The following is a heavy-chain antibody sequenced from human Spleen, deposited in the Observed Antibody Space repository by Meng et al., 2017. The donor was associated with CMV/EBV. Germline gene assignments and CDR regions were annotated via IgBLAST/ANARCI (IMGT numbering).Heavy chain of an antibody. J-gene: IGHJ4*02. CDR1: GYTFTGYY. Sequence: ASVKVSCKASGYTFTGYYMHGVRQAPGQGRGWMEWINPNSGGTNYAQNSQGRVTMTRDTSISTAYMERSNLGSDDTAVYYCARGGSGQGWMYYLDYWGQGTLVTVSS. V-gene: IGHV1-2*02. CDR3: ARGGSGQGWMYYLDY. CDR2: INPNSGGT. D-gene: IGHD5-12*01.